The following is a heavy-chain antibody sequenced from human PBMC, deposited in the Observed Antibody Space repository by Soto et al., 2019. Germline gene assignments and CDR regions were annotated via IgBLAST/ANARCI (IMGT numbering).Heavy chain of an antibody. Sequence: EVRLVESGGDLVQPGGSLRLSCAASGFSVSNNYMSWARQAPGKGLEWVSVTYSDDRTHYADSVKGRFTISRDNSKNTLFLQMNSLRVADTAVYYCAARGRRWLQHPFDYWGQGTLVTVSS. D-gene: IGHD5-12*01. CDR1: GFSVSNNY. J-gene: IGHJ4*02. CDR2: TYSDDRT. V-gene: IGHV3-66*01. CDR3: AARGRRWLQHPFDY.